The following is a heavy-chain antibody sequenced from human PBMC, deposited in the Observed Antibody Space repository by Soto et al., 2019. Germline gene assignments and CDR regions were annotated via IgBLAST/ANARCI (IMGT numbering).Heavy chain of an antibody. J-gene: IGHJ3*02. V-gene: IGHV1-69*08. CDR1: GGTFSSYT. CDR2: IIPILGIA. Sequence: QVQLVQSGAEVKKPGSSVKVSCKASGGTFSSYTISWVRQAPGQGLEWMGRIIPILGIANYAQKFQGRVTITADKSTSTAYMEPSSLRSEDTAVYYCAREVYYYDSSGYYTHDAFDIWGQGTMVTVSS. D-gene: IGHD3-22*01. CDR3: AREVYYYDSSGYYTHDAFDI.